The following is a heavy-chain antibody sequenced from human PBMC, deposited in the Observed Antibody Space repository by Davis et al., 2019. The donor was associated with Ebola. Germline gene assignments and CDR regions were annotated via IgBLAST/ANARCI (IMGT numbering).Heavy chain of an antibody. V-gene: IGHV3-30*03. CDR2: ISYDGSNK. CDR1: GFTFSSYG. J-gene: IGHJ6*02. CDR3: ALDWLGPPYYYYGMDV. D-gene: IGHD3-9*01. Sequence: GESLKISCAASGFTFSSYGMHWVRQAPGKGLEWVAVISYDGSNKYYADSVKGRFTISRDNSKNTLYLQMNSLRAEDTAVYYCALDWLGPPYYYYGMDVWGQGTTVTVSS.